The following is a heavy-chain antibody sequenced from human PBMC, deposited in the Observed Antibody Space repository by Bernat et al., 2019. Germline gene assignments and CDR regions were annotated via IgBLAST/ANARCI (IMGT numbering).Heavy chain of an antibody. CDR2: ISYDGSNK. D-gene: IGHD3-3*01. V-gene: IGHV3-30-3*01. J-gene: IGHJ4*02. CDR1: GFTFSSYA. Sequence: QVQLVESGGGVVQPGRSLRLSCAASGFTFSSYAMHWVRQAPGKGLEWVAVISYDGSNKYYEESVKGRFTIARDNSKNTLYLQVISLGAEDTAVYYCARRPILEWLAIDYWGQGTLVTVSS. CDR3: ARRPILEWLAIDY.